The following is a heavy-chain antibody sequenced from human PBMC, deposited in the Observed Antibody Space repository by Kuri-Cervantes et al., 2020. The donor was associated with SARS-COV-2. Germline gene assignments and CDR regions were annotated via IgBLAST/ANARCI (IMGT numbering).Heavy chain of an antibody. CDR2: INTNTGNP. V-gene: IGHV7-4-1*02. D-gene: IGHD4-17*01. CDR1: GYTLTSYA. J-gene: IGHJ3*02. Sequence: ASVKVSCKASGYTLTSYAMNWVRQAPGQGLEWMGWINTNTGNPTYAQGFTGRFVFSLDTSVSTAYLQISSLKAEDTAVYYCARDLYGDYVGAFDIWGQGTMVTVSS. CDR3: ARDLYGDYVGAFDI.